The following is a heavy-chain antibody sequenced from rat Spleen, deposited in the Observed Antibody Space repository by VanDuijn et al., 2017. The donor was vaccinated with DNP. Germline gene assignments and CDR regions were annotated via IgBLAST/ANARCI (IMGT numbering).Heavy chain of an antibody. V-gene: IGHV9-4*01. D-gene: IGHD1-11*01. CDR3: ARSGGGYSGDWFAY. CDR2: INTYTGKP. Sequence: IQLVQSGPELKKPGESVKISCKASGYTFTDYAMHWVKQAPGKGLKWMGWINTYTGKPTYADDFKGRFVFSLEASASTANLQISNLKNEDTATYFCARSGGGYSGDWFAYWGQGTLVTVSS. J-gene: IGHJ3*01. CDR1: GYTFTDYA.